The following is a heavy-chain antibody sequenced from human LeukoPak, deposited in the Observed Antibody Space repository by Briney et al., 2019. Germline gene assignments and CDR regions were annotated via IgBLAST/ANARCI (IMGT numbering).Heavy chain of an antibody. CDR1: GFTFSGYA. D-gene: IGHD3-16*01. V-gene: IGHV3-64*01. Sequence: GGSLRLSCAASGFTFSGYAMHWVRQAPGKGLEYVSAISSNGYSTYYANSVKGRFTISRDNAKNSLYLQMNSLRAEDTAVYYCARDMITFGGSPRQLDYWGQGTLVTVSS. CDR2: ISSNGYST. CDR3: ARDMITFGGSPRQLDY. J-gene: IGHJ4*02.